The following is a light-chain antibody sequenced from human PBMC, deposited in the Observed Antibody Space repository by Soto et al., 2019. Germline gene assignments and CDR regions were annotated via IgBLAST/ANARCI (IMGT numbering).Light chain of an antibody. CDR1: SSNIGSNT. J-gene: IGLJ2*01. CDR3: AAWDDSLNGVV. V-gene: IGLV1-44*01. Sequence: QAVVTQPPSASGTPGXRXXXSXSGSSSNIGSNTVNWYQQLPGTAPKLLIYSNNQRPSGVPDRFSGSKSGTSASLAISGLQSEDEADYYCAAWDDSLNGVVFGGGTKLTVL. CDR2: SNN.